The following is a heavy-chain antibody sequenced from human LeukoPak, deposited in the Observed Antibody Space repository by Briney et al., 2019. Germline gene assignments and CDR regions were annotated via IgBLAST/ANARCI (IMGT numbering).Heavy chain of an antibody. D-gene: IGHD4-17*01. CDR1: GFTFSDYY. J-gene: IGHJ4*02. Sequence: GGSLRLSCAASGFTFSDYYMSWIRQAPGKGLEWVSYISRSGSNIYYADSVKGRFTISRDNAKNSLYLQMNSLRAEATAVYYCAKDPTAPYGDYNFDYWGQGTLVTVSS. CDR3: AKDPTAPYGDYNFDY. CDR2: ISRSGSNI. V-gene: IGHV3-11*01.